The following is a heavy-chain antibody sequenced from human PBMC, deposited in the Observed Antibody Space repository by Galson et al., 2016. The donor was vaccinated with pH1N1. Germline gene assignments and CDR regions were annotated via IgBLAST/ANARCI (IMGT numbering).Heavy chain of an antibody. Sequence: SLRLSCAASGFSFSSYWMSWVRQAPGKGLEWVANIKQDGIEKYYVDSVKGRFTISRDNARNSLFLQMNSLRAKDTAVYYCASLGAYADNLPYLYGMGVWGQGTTVTVSS. D-gene: IGHD1-1*01. CDR2: IKQDGIEK. J-gene: IGHJ6*02. V-gene: IGHV3-7*01. CDR1: GFSFSSYW. CDR3: ASLGAYADNLPYLYGMGV.